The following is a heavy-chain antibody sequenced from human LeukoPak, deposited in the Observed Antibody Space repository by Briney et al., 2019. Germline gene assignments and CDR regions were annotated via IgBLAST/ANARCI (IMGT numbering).Heavy chain of an antibody. D-gene: IGHD6-6*01. CDR2: IYYSGST. CDR3: ARVNIAARPYFDY. Sequence: PSETLSLTCTVSGGSISSYYWSWIRQPPGKGLEWIGYIYYSGSTNYNPSLKSRVTISVDTSKNQFSLKLSSVTAADTAVYYCARVNIAARPYFDYWGQGTLVTVSS. J-gene: IGHJ4*02. CDR1: GGSISSYY. V-gene: IGHV4-59*01.